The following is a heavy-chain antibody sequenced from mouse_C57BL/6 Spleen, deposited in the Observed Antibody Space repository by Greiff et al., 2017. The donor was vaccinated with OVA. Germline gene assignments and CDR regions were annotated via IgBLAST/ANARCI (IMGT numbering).Heavy chain of an antibody. CDR2: IDPENGDT. Sequence: VQLQQSGAELVRPGAPVKLSCTASGFNIKDDYMHWVKQRPEQGLEWIGWIDPENGDTEYASKFQGKATITADTSSNTAYLQLSSLTSEDTAVYYCTTGRDYAMDYWGQGTSVTVSS. CDR3: TTGRDYAMDY. V-gene: IGHV14-4*01. CDR1: GFNIKDDY. J-gene: IGHJ4*01.